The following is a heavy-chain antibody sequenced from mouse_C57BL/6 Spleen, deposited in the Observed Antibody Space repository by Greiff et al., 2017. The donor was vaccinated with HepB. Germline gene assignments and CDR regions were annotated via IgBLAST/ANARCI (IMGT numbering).Heavy chain of an antibody. V-gene: IGHV5-17*01. CDR1: GFTFSDYG. Sequence: EVQLVESGGGLVKPGGSLKLSCAASGFTFSDYGMHWVRQAPEKGLEWVAYISSGSSTIYYADTVKGRFTISRDNAKNTLFLQMTSLRSEDTAMYYCAMHYGSSYWYFDVWGTVTTVTVSS. CDR2: ISSGSSTI. D-gene: IGHD1-1*01. J-gene: IGHJ1*03. CDR3: AMHYGSSYWYFDV.